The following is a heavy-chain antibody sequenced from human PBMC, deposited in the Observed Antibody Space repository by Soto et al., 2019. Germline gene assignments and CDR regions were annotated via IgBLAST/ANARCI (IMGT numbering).Heavy chain of an antibody. J-gene: IGHJ6*02. V-gene: IGHV3-23*01. Sequence: PGGSLRLSCAASGFTFSSYAMSWVRQAPGKGLEWVSAISGSGGSTYYADSVKGRFTISRDTSKNTLYLQMNSLRAEDTAVYYYAKTQNIVGSLWTNAPYYYYGMDVRGQGTTVTGSS. CDR1: GFTFSSYA. CDR3: AKTQNIVGSLWTNAPYYYYGMDV. CDR2: ISGSGGST. D-gene: IGHD1-26*01.